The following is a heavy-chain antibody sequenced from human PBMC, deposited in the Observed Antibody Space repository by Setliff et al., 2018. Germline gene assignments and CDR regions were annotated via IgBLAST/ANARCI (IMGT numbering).Heavy chain of an antibody. CDR1: GYTFTSYY. J-gene: IGHJ4*02. CDR2: IIPILGIA. V-gene: IGHV1-69*10. D-gene: IGHD5-18*01. Sequence: SVKVSCKASGYTFTSYYMHWVRQAPGQGLEWMGGIIPILGIANYAQKFQGRVTITADKSTSTAYMELSSLRSEDTAVYYCARAGNTAMGGDYWGQGTLVTVSS. CDR3: ARAGNTAMGGDY.